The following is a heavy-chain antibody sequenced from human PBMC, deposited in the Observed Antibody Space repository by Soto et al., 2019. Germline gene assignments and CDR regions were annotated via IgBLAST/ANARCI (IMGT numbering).Heavy chain of an antibody. D-gene: IGHD5-12*01. CDR3: ARDKNSGYDSFDY. J-gene: IGHJ4*02. V-gene: IGHV3-21*01. Sequence: PGGSLRLSCAASGFTFSSYSMNWVRQAPGKGLEWVSSISSSSSYIYYADSVKGRFTISRDNAKNSLYLQMNSLRAEDTAVYYCARDKNSGYDSFDYWGQGTLVTVSS. CDR1: GFTFSSYS. CDR2: ISSSSSYI.